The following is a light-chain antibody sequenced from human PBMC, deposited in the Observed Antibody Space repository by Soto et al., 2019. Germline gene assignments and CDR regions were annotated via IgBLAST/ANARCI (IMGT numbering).Light chain of an antibody. CDR2: GAS. V-gene: IGKV3-20*01. CDR1: QSVSSSF. CDR3: QQYVSSPWA. J-gene: IGKJ1*01. Sequence: EIVLAQSPGTLSLSPGESATLSVSASQSVSSSFLAWYQQKAGQAPRLLIYGASRRATGIPDRFSGSGSGTDFTLTISRLEPEDFAVYYCQQYVSSPWAFGQGTKVDI.